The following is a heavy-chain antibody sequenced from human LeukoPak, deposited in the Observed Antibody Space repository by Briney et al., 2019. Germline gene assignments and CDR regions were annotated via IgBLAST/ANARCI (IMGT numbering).Heavy chain of an antibody. J-gene: IGHJ4*02. CDR3: ARAPGGSSYGVVDF. CDR2: INSSGSTI. D-gene: IGHD5-18*01. Sequence: GGPLRLSCAASGFTFSSYEMNWVRQAPGKGVEWISYINSSGSTIYYADSVKGRFTISRDNAKNSLFPQMNSLRAEDTAVYYCARAPGGSSYGVVDFWGQGTLVTVS. CDR1: GFTFSSYE. V-gene: IGHV3-48*03.